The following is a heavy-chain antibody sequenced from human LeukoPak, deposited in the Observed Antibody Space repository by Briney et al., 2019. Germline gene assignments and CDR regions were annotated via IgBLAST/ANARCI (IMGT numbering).Heavy chain of an antibody. CDR2: IIPIFGTA. V-gene: IGHV1-69*05. Sequence: SVKVSCKASGYTFTSYDINWVRQATGQGLEWMGGIIPIFGTANYAQKFQGRVTITTDESASTAYMELNSLRSDDTAVYYCARGRPVDYWGQGTLVTVSS. CDR3: ARGRPVDY. CDR1: GYTFTSYD. J-gene: IGHJ4*02.